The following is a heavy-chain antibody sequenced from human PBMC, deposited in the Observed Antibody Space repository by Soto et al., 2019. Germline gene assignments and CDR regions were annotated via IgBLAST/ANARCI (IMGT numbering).Heavy chain of an antibody. Sequence: QVQLQESGPGLVKPSQTLSLTCTVSGGSISSGDSYWSGIRQPPGKGLEWIGYIYYSGSTYYNPALQSRVTTSVDTSKDQCSLKLSSVTAAGTAVYDCARGDYLRTDAFDIWGEGTMVTVSS. V-gene: IGHV4-30-4*01. CDR3: ARGDYLRTDAFDI. CDR2: IYYSGST. CDR1: GGSISSGDSY. D-gene: IGHD3-16*01. J-gene: IGHJ3*02.